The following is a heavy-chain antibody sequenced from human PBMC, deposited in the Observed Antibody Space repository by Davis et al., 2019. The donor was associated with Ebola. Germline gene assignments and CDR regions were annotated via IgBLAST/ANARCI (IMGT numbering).Heavy chain of an antibody. D-gene: IGHD3-10*02. CDR3: ARDSGIFGDYYFDS. J-gene: IGHJ4*02. CDR1: GFTVSDHY. Sequence: PGGSLRLSCAASGFTVSDHYMSWVRQAPGKGLEWVSSVNSPSNYIYYADSVKGRFTISRDNAKNSVYLQMNSLRAEDTAVYYCARDSGIFGDYYFDSWGQGTLVTVSS. CDR2: VNSPSNYI. V-gene: IGHV3-21*01.